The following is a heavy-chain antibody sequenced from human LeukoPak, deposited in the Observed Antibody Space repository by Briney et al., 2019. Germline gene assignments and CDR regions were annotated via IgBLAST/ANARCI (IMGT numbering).Heavy chain of an antibody. CDR1: GFTFSDHY. J-gene: IGHJ4*02. Sequence: PGGSLRLSCAASGFTFSDHYMDWVRQAPGKGLEWVSAISGSGGSTYYADSVKGRFTISRDNSKNTLYLQMNSLRAEDTAVYYCVRIVVVPAAIVGYCSGGSCQIFDYWGQGTLVTVSS. D-gene: IGHD2-15*01. V-gene: IGHV3-23*01. CDR2: ISGSGGST. CDR3: VRIVVVPAAIVGYCSGGSCQIFDY.